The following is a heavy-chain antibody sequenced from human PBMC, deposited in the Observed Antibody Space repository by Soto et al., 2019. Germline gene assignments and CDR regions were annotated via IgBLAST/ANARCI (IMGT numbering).Heavy chain of an antibody. Sequence: GASVKVSCKASGYTFTSYAMHWVRQAPGQRLEWMGWINAGNGNTKYSQKFQGRVTITRDTSASTAYMELSSLRSEDTAVYYCPRGKGYNPRPGDYWGRGTLVTVSS. CDR3: PRGKGYNPRPGDY. V-gene: IGHV1-3*01. J-gene: IGHJ4*02. CDR1: GYTFTSYA. D-gene: IGHD1-1*01. CDR2: INAGNGNT.